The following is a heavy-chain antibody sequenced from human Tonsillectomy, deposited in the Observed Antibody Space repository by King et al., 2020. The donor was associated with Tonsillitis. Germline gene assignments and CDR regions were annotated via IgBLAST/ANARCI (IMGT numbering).Heavy chain of an antibody. CDR2: TSYDGSKK. CDR1: GFTFNSFS. CDR3: ARAVYGGAFDI. D-gene: IGHD2/OR15-2a*01. J-gene: IGHJ3*02. V-gene: IGHV3-30*04. Sequence: VQLVETGGGVVQPGRSLRLSCAASGFTFNSFSMYWVRQAPGKGLEWVAGTSYDGSKKYYADSVKGRFTISRDNSINTVNLQKNSLTTEDTTIYYCARAVYGGAFDIWGQGTMVTVSS.